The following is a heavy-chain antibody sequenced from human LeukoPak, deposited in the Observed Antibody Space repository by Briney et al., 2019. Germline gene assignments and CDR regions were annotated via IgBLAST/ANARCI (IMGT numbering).Heavy chain of an antibody. CDR2: IKQDGSEK. Sequence: GGSLRPSCAASGFTFSSYWMNCVRQAPGKGLEWVANIKQDGSEKYYVDSVKGRFTISRDNAKNSLYLQMNSLRAEDTAVYYCARWYSSSRYDPRYYFDYWGQGTLVTVSS. D-gene: IGHD6-6*01. V-gene: IGHV3-7*01. J-gene: IGHJ4*02. CDR3: ARWYSSSRYDPRYYFDY. CDR1: GFTFSSYW.